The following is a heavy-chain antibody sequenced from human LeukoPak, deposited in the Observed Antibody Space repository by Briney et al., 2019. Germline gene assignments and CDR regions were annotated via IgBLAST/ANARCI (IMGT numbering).Heavy chain of an antibody. Sequence: SETLSLTCTVSGGSISGYYRNWIRQPPGKGLEWIGYIYYSGSTKSNPSLKSRVTISIDTSKNQFSLRLSSVPASDTAVYYCARGGRYGDYVFDYWGQGTLVTVSS. J-gene: IGHJ4*02. V-gene: IGHV4-59*01. D-gene: IGHD4-17*01. CDR1: GGSISGYY. CDR3: ARGGRYGDYVFDY. CDR2: IYYSGST.